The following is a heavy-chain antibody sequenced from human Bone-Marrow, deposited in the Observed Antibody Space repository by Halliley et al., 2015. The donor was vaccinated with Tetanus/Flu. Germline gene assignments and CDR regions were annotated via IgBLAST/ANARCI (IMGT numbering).Heavy chain of an antibody. CDR3: ASRGFSYGDY. D-gene: IGHD5-18*01. J-gene: IGHJ4*02. CDR1: GASITNNNW. Sequence: TLSLTCAVSGASITNNNWWSWVRQTPGKGLEWIAEIYHSGLTKYNPSLKSRVTISVDKSNNQFSLGLTSVTAADTAVYYCASRGFSYGDYWGQGILVTVSS. V-gene: IGHV4-4*02. CDR2: IYHSGLT.